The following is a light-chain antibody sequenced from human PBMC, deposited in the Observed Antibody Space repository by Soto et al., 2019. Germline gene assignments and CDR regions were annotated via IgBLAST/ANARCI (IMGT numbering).Light chain of an antibody. CDR2: DAS. Sequence: DIQMPQSPSTLSASVGDRVTITCRASQSISSWLAWYQQKPGKAPKLLIYDASSLESGVPSRFSGSGSGTAFTLTISSLQPDEFATYYCQQYNSYSPLTFGGGTKVEIK. J-gene: IGKJ4*01. V-gene: IGKV1-5*01. CDR1: QSISSW. CDR3: QQYNSYSPLT.